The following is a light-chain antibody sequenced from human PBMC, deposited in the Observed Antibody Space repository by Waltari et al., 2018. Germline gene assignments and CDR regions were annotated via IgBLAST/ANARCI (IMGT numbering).Light chain of an antibody. V-gene: IGLV3-1*01. J-gene: IGLJ2*01. CDR1: NLGTKY. CDR3: QAWDSRTAV. CDR2: QDH. Sequence: SYELAQPPSLSVSPGQTATITCSGDNLGTKYVSWYQQKPGQSPILVIFQDHTRPSAIPYRFSGSNSGNTATLTISGTQTMDEADYYCQAWDSRTAVFGGGTRLTVL.